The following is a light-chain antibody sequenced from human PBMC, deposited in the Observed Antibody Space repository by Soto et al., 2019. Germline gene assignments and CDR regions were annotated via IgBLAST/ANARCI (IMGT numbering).Light chain of an antibody. V-gene: IGLV2-23*02. Sequence: QSALTQPASVSGSPGQSITISCTRTSSDVGSYNLVSWYQQHPGKAPKLMIYEVSKRPSGVSNRVSGSKSGNTASLTISGLQAEDEADYYCCSYAGSSTLFGGGTKVTVL. CDR2: EVS. J-gene: IGLJ2*01. CDR3: CSYAGSSTL. CDR1: SSDVGSYNL.